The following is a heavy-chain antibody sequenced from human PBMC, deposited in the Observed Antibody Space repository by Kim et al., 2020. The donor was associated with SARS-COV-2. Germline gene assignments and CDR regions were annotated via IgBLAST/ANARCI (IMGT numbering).Heavy chain of an antibody. CDR3: ASSSSSWYVFDY. J-gene: IGHJ4*02. D-gene: IGHD6-13*01. V-gene: IGHV4-4*09. Sequence: YHPSRTSPVTISVDTSKNQFSLKLSSVTAADTAVYYCASSSSSWYVFDYWGQGTLVTVSS.